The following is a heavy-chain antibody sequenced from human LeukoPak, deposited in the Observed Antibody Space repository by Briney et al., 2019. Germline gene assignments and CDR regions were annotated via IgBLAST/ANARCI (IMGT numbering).Heavy chain of an antibody. CDR3: AREGGIARPPYLYYYIDV. D-gene: IGHD6-6*01. Sequence: ASVKVSCKASGYTFNNHDINWVRQAPGRGLEWMGWINTYSANTNYAQEFQDRVIMTTDTSTSTAYMELRSLRSDDTAVCYCAREGGIARPPYLYYYIDVWGKGTTVTVSS. CDR1: GYTFNNHD. CDR2: INTYSANT. V-gene: IGHV1-18*01. J-gene: IGHJ6*03.